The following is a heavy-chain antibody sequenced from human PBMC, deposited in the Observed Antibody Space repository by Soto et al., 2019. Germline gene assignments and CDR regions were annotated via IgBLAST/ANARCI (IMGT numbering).Heavy chain of an antibody. Sequence: QVQLVESGGGVVQPGRSLRLSCAASGFTFSSYGMHWVRQAPGKGLEWVAVISYDGSNKYYADSVKGRFTISRDNSKNTLYLQMNSLRAEDTAVYYCAKERCGGDCYSAGSYGMDVWGQGTTVTVSS. J-gene: IGHJ6*02. CDR3: AKERCGGDCYSAGSYGMDV. CDR1: GFTFSSYG. D-gene: IGHD2-21*02. CDR2: ISYDGSNK. V-gene: IGHV3-30*18.